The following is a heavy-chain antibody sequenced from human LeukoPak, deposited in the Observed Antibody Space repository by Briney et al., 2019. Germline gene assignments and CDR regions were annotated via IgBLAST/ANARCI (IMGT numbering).Heavy chain of an antibody. Sequence: PGGSLRLSCSASGFTFSSYAMHWVRQAPGKGLEWVSAISGSCGSTYYADSVKGRFTISRDNSKNTLYLQMNSLRAEDTAVYYCASWPGYCSSTSCPVGYFDYWGQGTLVTVSS. CDR1: GFTFSSYA. D-gene: IGHD2-2*01. CDR3: ASWPGYCSSTSCPVGYFDY. V-gene: IGHV3-23*01. CDR2: ISGSCGST. J-gene: IGHJ4*02.